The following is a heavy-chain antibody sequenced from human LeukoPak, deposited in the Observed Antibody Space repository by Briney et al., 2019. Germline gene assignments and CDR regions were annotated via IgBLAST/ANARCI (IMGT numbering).Heavy chain of an antibody. CDR1: GFTFSDYK. D-gene: IGHD2-15*01. J-gene: IGHJ6*03. CDR3: ARVLRYCSGGNCYSGGLGYMDV. Sequence: GGSLRLSCAASGFTFSDYKMRWIRQAPGPGLEGVSSISRSGSAKYYADSVKGRFTISSDNAKNSLFLQMNSLRAEDTAVYYCARVLRYCSGGNCYSGGLGYMDVWGKGTTVTISS. V-gene: IGHV3-11*01. CDR2: ISRSGSAK.